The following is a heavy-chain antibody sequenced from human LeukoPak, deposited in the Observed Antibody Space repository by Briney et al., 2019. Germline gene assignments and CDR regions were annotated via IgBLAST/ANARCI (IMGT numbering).Heavy chain of an antibody. Sequence: GGSLRLSCAASGFTFSSYSMNWVRQAPGKGLEWVSSINSSSSYIYYVDSVKGRFTISRDNAKNSLYLQMNSLRAEDTAVYYCARDPYSSGWYDYCGQRTLVTVSS. J-gene: IGHJ4*02. CDR3: ARDPYSSGWYDY. D-gene: IGHD6-19*01. CDR2: INSSSSYI. CDR1: GFTFSSYS. V-gene: IGHV3-21*01.